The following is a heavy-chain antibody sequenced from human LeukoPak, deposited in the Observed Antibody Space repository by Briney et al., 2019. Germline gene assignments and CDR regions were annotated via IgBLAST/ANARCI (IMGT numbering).Heavy chain of an antibody. Sequence: TGGSLRLSCAASGFTFSSYAMGWVRQAPGKGLEWVSAISGSGGSTYYADPVKGRFTISRDNSKNTLYLQMNSLRAEDTAVYYCAKEGGDSSGWYYFDYWGQGTLVTVSS. CDR1: GFTFSSYA. CDR2: ISGSGGST. V-gene: IGHV3-23*01. J-gene: IGHJ4*02. CDR3: AKEGGDSSGWYYFDY. D-gene: IGHD6-19*01.